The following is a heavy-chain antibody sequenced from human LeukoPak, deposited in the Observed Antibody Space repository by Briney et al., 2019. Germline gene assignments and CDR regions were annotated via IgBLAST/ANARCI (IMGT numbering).Heavy chain of an antibody. Sequence: GGSLRLSCAASGFTFSRYAMSWVRQTPEKGLEWVSVISGSDGSTYCADSVRGRFIISRDDSGNTLFPQMNSLRAEDTAVYYCARQVSCDTTTCYAGMPPDYWGQGTLVTVSS. D-gene: IGHD2-2*01. CDR3: ARQVSCDTTTCYAGMPPDY. V-gene: IGHV3-23*01. CDR1: GFTFSRYA. J-gene: IGHJ4*02. CDR2: ISGSDGST.